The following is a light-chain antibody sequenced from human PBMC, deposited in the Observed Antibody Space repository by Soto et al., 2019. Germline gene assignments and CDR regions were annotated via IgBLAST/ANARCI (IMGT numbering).Light chain of an antibody. CDR3: LQDYSFPLT. Sequence: AIQMTQSPSSLSASVGDRVTITCRASQGIRNDLGWYQQKPGKAPKLLIYAASSLHSGVPSRFSGSGAGTDFSLTISSLQPEDSETYYCLQDYSFPLTLGGGTKVDIK. V-gene: IGKV1-6*01. J-gene: IGKJ4*01. CDR1: QGIRND. CDR2: AAS.